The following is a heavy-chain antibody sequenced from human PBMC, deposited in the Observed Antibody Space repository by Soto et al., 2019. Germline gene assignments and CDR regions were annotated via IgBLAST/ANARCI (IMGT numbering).Heavy chain of an antibody. Sequence: GESLKISCAASGFTFSSYAMHWVRQAPGKGLEWVAVISYDGSNKYYADSVKGRFTISRDNSKNTLYLQMNSLRAEDTAVYYCAREGSVVAATPYYYYYGMDVWGQGTTVTVSS. CDR2: ISYDGSNK. J-gene: IGHJ6*02. V-gene: IGHV3-30-3*01. CDR1: GFTFSSYA. D-gene: IGHD2-15*01. CDR3: AREGSVVAATPYYYYYGMDV.